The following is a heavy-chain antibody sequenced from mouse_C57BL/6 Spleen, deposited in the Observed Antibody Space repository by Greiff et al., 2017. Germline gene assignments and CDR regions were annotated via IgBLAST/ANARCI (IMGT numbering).Heavy chain of an antibody. CDR3: ARSCGSSYWYFDV. Sequence: VQLQQSGPELVKPGASVKISCTASGYSFTGYYMHWVKQSPGNILDWIGDIYPYTGVSSYNQKFKGKATLTVDKSSSTAYMELRSLTSEDSADYYGARSCGSSYWYFDVWGTGTTVTVS. D-gene: IGHD1-1*01. V-gene: IGHV1-31*01. J-gene: IGHJ1*03. CDR2: IYPYTGVS. CDR1: GYSFTGYY.